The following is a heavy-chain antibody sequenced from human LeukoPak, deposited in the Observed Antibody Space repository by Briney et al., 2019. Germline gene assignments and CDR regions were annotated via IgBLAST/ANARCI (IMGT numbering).Heavy chain of an antibody. V-gene: IGHV3-23*01. CDR2: ISGSGGST. J-gene: IGHJ4*02. CDR3: ATYYSSSWYGVY. CDR1: GFTFSSYA. Sequence: GESLRLSCAASGFTFSSYAMSWVRQAPGKGLEWVSAISGSGGSTHYADSVKGRFTIPRDNSKNTLYLQMNSLRAEDTAVYYCATYYSSSWYGVYWGQGTLVTVSS. D-gene: IGHD6-13*01.